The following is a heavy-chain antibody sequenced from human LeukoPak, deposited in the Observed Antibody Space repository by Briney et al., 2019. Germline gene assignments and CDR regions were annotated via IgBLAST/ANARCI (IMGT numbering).Heavy chain of an antibody. V-gene: IGHV3-7*01. CDR3: ARDGGIIRFGGQDV. CDR2: MNRDGSEK. Sequence: GGSLRLSCAASGFTFSSYWMSWVRQAPGKGLEWVANMNRDGSEKNYVDSIKGRFTISGDNAANSLYLQMNSLRVEDTAVYYCARDGGIIRFGGQDVWGQGTTVIVS. D-gene: IGHD3-16*01. J-gene: IGHJ6*02. CDR1: GFTFSSYW.